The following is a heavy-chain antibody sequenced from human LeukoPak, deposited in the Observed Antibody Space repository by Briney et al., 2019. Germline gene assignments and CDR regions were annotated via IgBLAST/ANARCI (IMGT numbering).Heavy chain of an antibody. Sequence: GGSLRLSCAASGFTFSSYGMHWVRQAPGKGLEWVAVISYDGSNKYYADSVKGRFTISRDNSKNTLYLQMNSLRAEDTAVYYCARDPSMVRGVLYYYYMDVWGKGTTVTVSS. CDR3: ARDPSMVRGVLYYYYMDV. CDR2: ISYDGSNK. CDR1: GFTFSSYG. V-gene: IGHV3-30*19. D-gene: IGHD3-10*01. J-gene: IGHJ6*03.